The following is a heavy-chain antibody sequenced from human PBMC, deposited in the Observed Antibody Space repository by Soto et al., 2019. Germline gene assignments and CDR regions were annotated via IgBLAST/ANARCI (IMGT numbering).Heavy chain of an antibody. CDR3: ARIYGDFASDY. Sequence: SETLSLTCTVSGGSISSYYWSWIRQPPGKGLEWIGYIYYSGSTNYNPSLKSRVTISVDTSKNQFSLKLSSVTAADTAVYYCARIYGDFASDYWGQGTLVTSPQ. J-gene: IGHJ4*02. CDR2: IYYSGST. D-gene: IGHD4-17*01. CDR1: GGSISSYY. V-gene: IGHV4-59*01.